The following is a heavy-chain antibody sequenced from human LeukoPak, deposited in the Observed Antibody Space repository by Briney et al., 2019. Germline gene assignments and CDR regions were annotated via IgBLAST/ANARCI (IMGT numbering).Heavy chain of an antibody. V-gene: IGHV3-48*03. D-gene: IGHD4-17*01. CDR3: ARGVPRGDYILDY. Sequence: GGSLRLSCAASGFTFSSYEMNWVRQAPGKGLEWVSYISSSAISIYYADSVKGRFTISRDNAKNSLFLQMNRLRAEDTAVYYCARGVPRGDYILDYWGPGILVTVSS. CDR2: ISSSAISI. J-gene: IGHJ4*02. CDR1: GFTFSSYE.